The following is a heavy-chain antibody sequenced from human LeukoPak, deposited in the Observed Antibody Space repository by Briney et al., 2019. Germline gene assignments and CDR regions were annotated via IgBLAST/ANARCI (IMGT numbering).Heavy chain of an antibody. CDR3: ARGDRVWYCSGGSCLTFDY. V-gene: IGHV4-59*01. CDR1: GGSISSYY. D-gene: IGHD2-15*01. Sequence: PSETLSLTCTVSGGSISSYYWSWIRQPPGKGLEWIGYIYCSGSTNYNPSLKSRVTISVDTSKNQLSLKLSSVTAADTAVYYCARGDRVWYCSGGSCLTFDYWGQGTLVTVSS. CDR2: IYCSGST. J-gene: IGHJ4*02.